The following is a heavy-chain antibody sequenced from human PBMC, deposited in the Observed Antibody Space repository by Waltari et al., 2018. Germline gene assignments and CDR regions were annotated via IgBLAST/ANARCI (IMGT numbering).Heavy chain of an antibody. D-gene: IGHD3-10*01. Sequence: QVQLQQWGAGLLKPSETLSLTCAVYGGSFSGYYWSWIRQPPGKGLEWIGDINHSGSTNYNPSLKSRVTISVDTSKNQFSLKLSSVTAADTAVYYCARDPSRGSGSYFDYWGQGTLVTVSS. CDR1: GGSFSGYY. J-gene: IGHJ4*02. CDR2: INHSGST. V-gene: IGHV4-34*01. CDR3: ARDPSRGSGSYFDY.